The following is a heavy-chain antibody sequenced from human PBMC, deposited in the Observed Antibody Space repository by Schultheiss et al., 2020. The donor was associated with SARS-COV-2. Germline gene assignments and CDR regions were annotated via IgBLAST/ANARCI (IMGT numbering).Heavy chain of an antibody. J-gene: IGHJ4*02. CDR3: ARDPGAAAGTDYFDY. Sequence: GGSLRLSCAASGFTFSSYAMHWVRQAPGKGLEWVAVIRYDGSNKYYADSVKGRFTISRDNSKNSLYLQMNSLRAEDTAVYYCARDPGAAAGTDYFDYWGQGTLVTVSS. V-gene: IGHV3-30*04. CDR1: GFTFSSYA. D-gene: IGHD6-13*01. CDR2: IRYDGSNK.